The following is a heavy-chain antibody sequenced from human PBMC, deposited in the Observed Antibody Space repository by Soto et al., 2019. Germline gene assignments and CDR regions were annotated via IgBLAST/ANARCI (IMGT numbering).Heavy chain of an antibody. D-gene: IGHD3-22*01. V-gene: IGHV3-53*01. J-gene: IGHJ4*02. CDR3: ARNYYDSGGGFDY. CDR1: EFTLSNYW. CDR2: IYSGGST. Sequence: GGSLRLSCAASEFTLSNYWMSWVRQAPGKGLEWVSVIYSGGSTYYADSVKGRFTISRDNSKNTLYLQMNSLRAEDTAVYYCARNYYDSGGGFDYWGQGTLVTVSS.